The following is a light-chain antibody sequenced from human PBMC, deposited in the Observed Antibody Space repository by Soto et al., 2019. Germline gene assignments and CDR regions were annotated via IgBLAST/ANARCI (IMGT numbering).Light chain of an antibody. CDR2: AAS. Sequence: DIQMTPSPSSLSASVGDTVTITCRASQGINDFLAWFQQKPGKAPKPLISAASSLQSGVPSKFSGSGSDRDFTLTISSLQPEDSATYYCQQYHSYPVTFGGGTKVEIK. V-gene: IGKV1-16*02. CDR1: QGINDF. J-gene: IGKJ4*01. CDR3: QQYHSYPVT.